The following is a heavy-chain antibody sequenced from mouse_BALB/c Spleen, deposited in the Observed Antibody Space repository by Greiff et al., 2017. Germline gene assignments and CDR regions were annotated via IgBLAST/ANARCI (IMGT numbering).Heavy chain of an antibody. V-gene: IGHV5-6-5*01. Sequence: EVKVVESGGGLVKPGGSLKLSCAASGFTFSSYAMSWVRQTPEKRLEWVASISSGGSTYYPDSVKGRFTISRDNARNILYLQMSSLRSEDTAMYYCARGGGLRRDWYFDVWGAGTTVTVSS. CDR3: ARGGGLRRDWYFDV. CDR1: GFTFSSYA. CDR2: ISSGGST. J-gene: IGHJ1*01. D-gene: IGHD2-4*01.